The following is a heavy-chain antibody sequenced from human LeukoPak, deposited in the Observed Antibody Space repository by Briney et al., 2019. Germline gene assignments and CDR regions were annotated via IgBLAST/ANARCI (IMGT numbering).Heavy chain of an antibody. CDR3: AKLDYGDYVDAFDI. CDR2: ISYDGSNK. J-gene: IGHJ3*02. V-gene: IGHV3-30*18. CDR1: GFTFSSYG. Sequence: ARRSLRLSCAASGFTFSSYGMRWVRQAPGKGLEWVGVISYDGSNKYYADSVKGRFTISRDNSKNTLYLQMNSLRAEDTAVYYCAKLDYGDYVDAFDIWGQGTMVTVSS. D-gene: IGHD4-17*01.